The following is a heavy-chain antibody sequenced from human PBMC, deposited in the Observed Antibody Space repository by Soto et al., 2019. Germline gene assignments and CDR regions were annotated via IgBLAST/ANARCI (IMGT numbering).Heavy chain of an antibody. J-gene: IGHJ5*02. CDR2: TYPGDSDT. CDR3: ARSPNIDILTGSYDWLDP. D-gene: IGHD3-9*01. CDR1: GYSFISYW. Sequence: GESLKISCKGSGYSFISYWIGWVRQMPGKGLEWMGITYPGDSDTRYSPSFQGQVTISADKSINTAYLQWSSLKASDTAMYYCARSPNIDILTGSYDWLDPWGQGTLVTVSS. V-gene: IGHV5-51*01.